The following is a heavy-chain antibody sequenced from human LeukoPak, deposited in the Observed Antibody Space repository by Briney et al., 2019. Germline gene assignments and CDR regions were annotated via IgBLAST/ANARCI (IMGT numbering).Heavy chain of an antibody. CDR1: GFTFSSYA. V-gene: IGHV3-23*01. Sequence: GGSLRLSCAASGFTFSSYAMSWVRQAPGKGLEWVSAISGSGGSTYYADSVKGRFTISRDNSKNTLYLQMNSLRAEDTAVYYCAKFNYYDSSGYFPYNWFDPWGQGTLVTVSS. J-gene: IGHJ5*02. D-gene: IGHD3-22*01. CDR3: AKFNYYDSSGYFPYNWFDP. CDR2: ISGSGGST.